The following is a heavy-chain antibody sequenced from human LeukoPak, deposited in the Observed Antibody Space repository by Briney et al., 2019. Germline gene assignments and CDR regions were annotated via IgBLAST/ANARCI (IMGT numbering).Heavy chain of an antibody. CDR2: IYPDGTAA. V-gene: IGHV3-74*01. J-gene: IGHJ4*02. Sequence: PGESLRLSCAASGFSFSNFWMHWVRQAPGMGLVWVSQIYPDGTAALYADTVKGRFTISRDNAKNTLYLQMNTLRADDTAVYYCAKGSNFAFDNWGQGILVTVSS. CDR1: GFSFSNFW. CDR3: AKGSNFAFDN. D-gene: IGHD1-1*01.